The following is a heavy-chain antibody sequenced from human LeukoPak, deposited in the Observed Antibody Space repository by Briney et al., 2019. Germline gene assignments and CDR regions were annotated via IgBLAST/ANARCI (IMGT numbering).Heavy chain of an antibody. CDR3: AGTLQYSGSYYDFDY. Sequence: SETLSLTCTVSGYSISSGYYWGWIRQPPGKGLEWIGSIYHSGSTYYNPSLKSRVTISVDTSKNQFSLKLSSVTAADTAVYYCAGTLQYSGSYYDFDYWGQGTLVTVSS. J-gene: IGHJ4*02. D-gene: IGHD1-26*01. CDR1: GYSISSGYY. V-gene: IGHV4-38-2*02. CDR2: IYHSGST.